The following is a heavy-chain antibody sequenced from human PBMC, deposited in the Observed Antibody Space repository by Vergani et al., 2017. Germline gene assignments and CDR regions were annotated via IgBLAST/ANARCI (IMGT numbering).Heavy chain of an antibody. CDR1: GFTFDDYA. CDR2: ISGDGGST. D-gene: IGHD3-3*01. J-gene: IGHJ4*02. Sequence: EVQLVEYGGGVVQPGGSLRLSCAVSGFTFDDYAMHWVRQAPGKGLEWVSLISGDGGSTDYADSVKGRFTISRDNSKNSLYLQMNSLRTEDTALYYCAKDITSLGVVILDYWGQGTLVTVSS. V-gene: IGHV3-43*02. CDR3: AKDITSLGVVILDY.